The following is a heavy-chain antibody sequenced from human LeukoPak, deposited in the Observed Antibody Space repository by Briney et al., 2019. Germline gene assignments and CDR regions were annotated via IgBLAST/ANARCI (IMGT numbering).Heavy chain of an antibody. CDR3: ARDRVRFLEWLKGGYYYYYMDV. CDR2: IIPIFGTA. Sequence: SVKVSCKASGGTFSSYAISWVRQAPGQGLEWMGGIIPIFGTANYAQKFQGRVTITTDESTSTAYIELISLRSEDTAVYYCARDRVRFLEWLKGGYYYYYMDVWGKGTTVTVSS. V-gene: IGHV1-69*05. D-gene: IGHD3-3*01. J-gene: IGHJ6*03. CDR1: GGTFSSYA.